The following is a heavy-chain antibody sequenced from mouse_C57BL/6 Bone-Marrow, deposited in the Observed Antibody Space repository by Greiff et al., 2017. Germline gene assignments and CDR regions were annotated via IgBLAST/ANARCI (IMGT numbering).Heavy chain of an antibody. J-gene: IGHJ2*01. CDR2: IDPEIGDT. V-gene: IGHV14-4*01. D-gene: IGHD2-3*01. CDR1: GFNIKDDY. CDR3: SSFDGNYVNF. Sequence: EVQLQQSGAELVRPGASVKLSCTASGFNIKDDYIHWVKQRPEQGLEWIGWIDPEIGDTEYASKFQGKATITSDTSSSTAYLQLSSLTSEDTAVYYCSSFDGNYVNFWGQGTPLTVAS.